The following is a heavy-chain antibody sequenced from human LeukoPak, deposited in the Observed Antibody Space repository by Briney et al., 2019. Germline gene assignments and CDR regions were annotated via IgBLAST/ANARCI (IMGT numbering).Heavy chain of an antibody. CDR2: INRNSGDT. D-gene: IGHD3-16*01. CDR3: ARVVSGGVIWAY. V-gene: IGHV1-2*06. CDR1: GYTLTNYY. Sequence: ASLTVSCKASGYTLTNYYIHSVRDAPGQGLEWVGRINRNSGDTNYAQKLQGRVTMTRDTSIITAFIELSRLTSDDTAVYYCARVVSGGVIWAYWGQGTLVTVSS. J-gene: IGHJ4*02.